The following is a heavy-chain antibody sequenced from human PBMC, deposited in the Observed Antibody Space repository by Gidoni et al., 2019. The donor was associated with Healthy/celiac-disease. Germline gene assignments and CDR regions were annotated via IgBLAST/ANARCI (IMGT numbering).Heavy chain of an antibody. Sequence: EVQLVESGGGVVRPGGSLRLSCAASGFTFADYCLRWVRQAPGKGLDGVSGINWNGGSTGYADSVKGRCTISRDNAKNSLYLQMNSLRAEDTALYYCAREGALYYGSGPGGGYYFDYWGQGTLVTVSS. J-gene: IGHJ4*02. D-gene: IGHD3-10*01. V-gene: IGHV3-20*04. CDR3: AREGALYYGSGPGGGYYFDY. CDR2: INWNGGST. CDR1: GFTFADYC.